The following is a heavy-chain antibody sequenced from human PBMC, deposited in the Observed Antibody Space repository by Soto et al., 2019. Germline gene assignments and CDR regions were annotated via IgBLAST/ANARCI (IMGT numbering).Heavy chain of an antibody. Sequence: NPSETLSLTCAVSGGSISSSNWWSWVRQPPGKGLEWIGEIYHSGSTNYNPSLKSRVTISVDKSKNQFSLKLSSVTAADTAVYYCAXLRAVRRSGGPGGWFDPWGQGTLVTVSS. J-gene: IGHJ5*02. CDR3: AXLRAVRRSGGPGGWFDP. CDR1: GGSISSSNW. CDR2: IYHSGST. D-gene: IGHD3-16*01. V-gene: IGHV4-4*02.